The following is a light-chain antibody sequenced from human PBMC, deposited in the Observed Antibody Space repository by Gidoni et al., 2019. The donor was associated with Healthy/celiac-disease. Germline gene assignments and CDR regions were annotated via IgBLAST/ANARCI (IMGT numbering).Light chain of an antibody. Sequence: DIVMTQSPDSLAVSLGERATINCKSSQSVLYSSNNKNYLAWYQRKPGQPPKLLIYWASTRESGVPDRFSGSGSGTDFTLTISSLQAEDVAVYYCQQYYSTWCSFGQGTKLEIK. CDR3: QQYYSTWCS. CDR2: WAS. J-gene: IGKJ2*04. V-gene: IGKV4-1*01. CDR1: QSVLYSSNNKNY.